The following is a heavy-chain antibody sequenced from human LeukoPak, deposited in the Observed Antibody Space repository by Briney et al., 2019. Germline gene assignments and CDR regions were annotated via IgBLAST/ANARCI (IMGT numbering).Heavy chain of an antibody. Sequence: GGSLRLSCAASGFTFSSYEMNWVRQAPGKGLEWVSSISSSSSYIYYADSVKGRFTISRDNAKNSLYLQMNSLRAEDTAVYYCARVYSGYDPFDYWGQGTLVTVSS. CDR3: ARVYSGYDPFDY. CDR2: ISSSSSYI. CDR1: GFTFSSYE. V-gene: IGHV3-21*01. J-gene: IGHJ4*02. D-gene: IGHD5-12*01.